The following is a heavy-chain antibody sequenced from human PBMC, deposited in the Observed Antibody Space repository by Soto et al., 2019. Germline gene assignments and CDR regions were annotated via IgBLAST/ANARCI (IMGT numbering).Heavy chain of an antibody. Sequence: EVQLLESGGGLVQPGGSLRLSCAASGFTFSSYGMSWVRQAPGKGLEWVSAISGSGGSTYYADSVKGRFTISRDNSXNTLYMQMNSLRAEDTAVYYCAKVKEVGAITLFDYWGQGTLVTVSS. V-gene: IGHV3-23*01. CDR3: AKVKEVGAITLFDY. CDR2: ISGSGGST. J-gene: IGHJ4*02. D-gene: IGHD1-26*01. CDR1: GFTFSSYG.